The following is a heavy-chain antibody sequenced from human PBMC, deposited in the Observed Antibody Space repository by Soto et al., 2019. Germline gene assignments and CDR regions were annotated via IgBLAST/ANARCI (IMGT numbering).Heavy chain of an antibody. CDR3: ARDGYYYGSGSYYPFDP. Sequence: PSQTLSLTCAISGDSVSSNSAAWNWIRQSPSRGLEWLGRTYYRSKWYNDYAVSVKSRITINPDTSKNQFSLQLNSVTPEDTAVYYCARDGYYYGSGSYYPFDPWGQGTLVTVSS. CDR2: TYYRSKWYN. J-gene: IGHJ5*02. D-gene: IGHD3-10*01. V-gene: IGHV6-1*01. CDR1: GDSVSSNSAA.